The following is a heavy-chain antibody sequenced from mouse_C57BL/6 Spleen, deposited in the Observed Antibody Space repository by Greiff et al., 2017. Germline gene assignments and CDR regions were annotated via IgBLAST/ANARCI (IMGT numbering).Heavy chain of an antibody. Sequence: EVQLQQSGPELVKPGASVTISCKASGYTFTDYYMNWVKQSHGRSLEWIGDLNPNNGCTRYHQKFKGNATLTVDKSSSTAYMEVRSLTSENSAGYYWASSNYGSSYYCDYWGQGTTLTVSS. V-gene: IGHV1-26*01. CDR3: ASSNYGSSYYCDY. J-gene: IGHJ2*01. CDR1: GYTFTDYY. D-gene: IGHD1-1*01. CDR2: LNPNNGCT.